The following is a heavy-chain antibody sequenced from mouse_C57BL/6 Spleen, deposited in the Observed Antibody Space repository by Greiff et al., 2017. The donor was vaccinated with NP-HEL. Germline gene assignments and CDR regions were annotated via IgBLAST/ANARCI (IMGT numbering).Heavy chain of an antibody. CDR3: ARHVTGSYWYFDV. V-gene: IGHV5-9*01. CDR2: ISGGGGNT. J-gene: IGHJ1*03. D-gene: IGHD2-12*01. Sequence: DVMLVESGGGLVKPGGSLKLSCAASGFTFSSYTMSWVRQTPAKRLEWVATISGGGGNTYYPDSVKGRFTISRDNAKNTLYLQMSSLRSEDTALYYCARHVTGSYWYFDVWGTGTTVTVSS. CDR1: GFTFSSYT.